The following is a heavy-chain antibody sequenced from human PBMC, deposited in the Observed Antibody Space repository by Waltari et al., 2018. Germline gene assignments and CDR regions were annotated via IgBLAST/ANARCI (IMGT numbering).Heavy chain of an antibody. CDR3: ARKGPGSLYLDFDY. CDR2: NIPISGAP. D-gene: IGHD3-10*01. J-gene: IGHJ4*02. V-gene: IGHV1-69*01. CDR1: GGTFSSYA. Sequence: QVRLVQSGAEVKKPGSSVKVSCKLSGGTFSSYAFIWGRQAPGQGLGGMGVNIPISGAPMYAQKFQGRVTISADESTTTVYMEVSSLRSEDTAVYYCARKGPGSLYLDFDYWGQGTLVTVSS.